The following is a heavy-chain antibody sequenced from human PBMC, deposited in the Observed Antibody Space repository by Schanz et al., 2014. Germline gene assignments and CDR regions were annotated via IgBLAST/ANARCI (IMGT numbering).Heavy chain of an antibody. J-gene: IGHJ4*02. D-gene: IGHD3-10*01. CDR1: GVTFSSYA. CDR2: IGYDGSEK. CDR3: ARGPIPIQGVPMDF. V-gene: IGHV3-33*08. Sequence: VQLLESGGALVRPGGSLRLSCVASGVTFSSYAMSWVRQASGKGLEWVANIGYDGSEKYYVDSVKGRFTISRDNSKDTLYLQMSGLTPEDTAVYYCARGPIPIQGVPMDFWGQGTLVTVSS.